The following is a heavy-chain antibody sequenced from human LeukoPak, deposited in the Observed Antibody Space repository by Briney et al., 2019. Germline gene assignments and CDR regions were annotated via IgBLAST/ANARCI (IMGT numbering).Heavy chain of an antibody. V-gene: IGHV3-48*02. D-gene: IGHD2-21*02. CDR1: GFTFSRYS. Sequence: GGSLRLSCAASGFTFSRYSVNWVRQAPGKGLEWVAYIRTSSGGIYYADSVKGRFTISTDTAKNSLYLEMNNLRDGDTAVYYCARDDSWAFDYWGQGTLVTVSS. CDR2: IRTSSGGI. CDR3: ARDDSWAFDY. J-gene: IGHJ4*02.